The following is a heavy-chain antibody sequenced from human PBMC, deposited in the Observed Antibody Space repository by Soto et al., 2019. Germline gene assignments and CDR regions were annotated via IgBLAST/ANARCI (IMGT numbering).Heavy chain of an antibody. Sequence: QGQLVQSGPEVKKPAASVKVSCKTSGYTFSRYGISWVRQAPGQGLEWMGWISGYNGDTNYAQKGQGRVTMSIDTSTYTAYMELRSLRSDDTAIYYCAKNGQPPYYYYGMDVWGQGTTVTVSS. D-gene: IGHD2-8*01. CDR3: AKNGQPPYYYYGMDV. J-gene: IGHJ6*02. CDR1: GYTFSRYG. V-gene: IGHV1-18*01. CDR2: ISGYNGDT.